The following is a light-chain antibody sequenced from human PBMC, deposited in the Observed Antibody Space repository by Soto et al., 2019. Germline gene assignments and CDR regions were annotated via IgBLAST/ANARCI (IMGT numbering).Light chain of an antibody. CDR2: AVS. Sequence: DIEMTQSPSSLSASVGERVTITCRASQTISSYLNWYHQKPGKAPKLLIYAVSNLQSGVPSRFSGSGSGTDFTLTISSLQPADFGTYYCQQNYNTPLTFGPGTNVDIK. CDR1: QTISSY. J-gene: IGKJ3*01. V-gene: IGKV1-39*01. CDR3: QQNYNTPLT.